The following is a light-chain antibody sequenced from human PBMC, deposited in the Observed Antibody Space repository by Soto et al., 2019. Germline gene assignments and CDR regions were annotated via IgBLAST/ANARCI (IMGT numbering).Light chain of an antibody. CDR3: RQYNSPALT. CDR2: AAS. J-gene: IGKJ4*01. Sequence: DIQMTQSPSSLSASLGDRVTITCRASQGISVYLAWFQQKPGKVPKLLIYAASTLQSGVPSRFSGSGSETDFTLTISILQPEGVATYYCRQYNSPALTFAGGTKVEIK. CDR1: QGISVY. V-gene: IGKV1-27*01.